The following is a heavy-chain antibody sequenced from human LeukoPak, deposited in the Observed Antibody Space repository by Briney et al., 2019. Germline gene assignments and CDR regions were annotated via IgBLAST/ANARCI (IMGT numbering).Heavy chain of an antibody. CDR2: IWYDGSNK. J-gene: IGHJ4*02. CDR3: GRWGVEAGIDD. V-gene: IGHV3-33*01. CDR1: GSTFSSYG. D-gene: IGHD6-13*01. Sequence: GRSLRLSCAASGSTFSSYGMHWVRQAPGKGLEWVAVIWYDGSNKYYADSVKGRFTISRDNSKNSLYLEMNSLRAEDTAVYYCGRWGVEAGIDDWGQGTLVIVSS.